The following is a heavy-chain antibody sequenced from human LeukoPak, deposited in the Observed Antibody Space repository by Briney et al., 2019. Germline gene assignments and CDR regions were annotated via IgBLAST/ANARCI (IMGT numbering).Heavy chain of an antibody. J-gene: IGHJ3*01. CDR3: ARDRGYTFDL. CDR1: GFTVSSNY. Sequence: GGSLRLSCAASGFTVSSNYMSWVRQAPGKGLVWVSLIKTDGKSTNYADSVKGRFTISRDNAKNTLYLQMNSLRAEDTAVYYCARDRGYTFDLWGQGTMVTVSS. V-gene: IGHV3-74*01. D-gene: IGHD6-13*01. CDR2: IKTDGKST.